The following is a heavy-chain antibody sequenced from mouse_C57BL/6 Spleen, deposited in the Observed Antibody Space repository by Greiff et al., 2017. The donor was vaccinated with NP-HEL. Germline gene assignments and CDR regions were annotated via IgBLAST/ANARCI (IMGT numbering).Heavy chain of an antibody. CDR1: GFNITDDY. CDR2: IDPENGDT. J-gene: IGHJ3*01. V-gene: IGHV14-4*01. CDR3: TTFYYSNPFAY. Sequence: VHVKQSGAELVRPGASVKLSCTASGFNITDDYMHWVKQRPEQGLEWIGWIDPENGDTEYASKFQGKATITADTSSNTAYLQLSSLTSEDTAVYYCTTFYYSNPFAYWGQGTLVTVSA. D-gene: IGHD2-5*01.